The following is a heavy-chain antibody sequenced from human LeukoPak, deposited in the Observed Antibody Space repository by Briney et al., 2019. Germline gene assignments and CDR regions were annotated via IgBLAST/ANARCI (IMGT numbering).Heavy chain of an antibody. Sequence: ASVKVSCKASGYTFTSYYMHWVRQAPGQGLEWMGWISAYNGNTNYAQKLQGRVTMTTDTSTSTAYMELRSLRSDDTAVYYCARDLGYCSGGSCYFVSNYYYYYMDVWGKGTTVTVSS. J-gene: IGHJ6*03. CDR1: GYTFTSYY. V-gene: IGHV1-18*04. D-gene: IGHD2-15*01. CDR3: ARDLGYCSGGSCYFVSNYYYYYMDV. CDR2: ISAYNGNT.